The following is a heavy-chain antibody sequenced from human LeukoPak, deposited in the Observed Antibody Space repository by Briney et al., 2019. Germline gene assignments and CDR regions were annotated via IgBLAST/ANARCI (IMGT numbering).Heavy chain of an antibody. CDR2: ISGNGRGDI. V-gene: IGHV3-21*01. D-gene: IGHD3-10*01. CDR1: GFTFNNYA. CDR3: ARDAYGSGSYRRWFDP. J-gene: IGHJ5*02. Sequence: PGGSLRLSCAASGFTFNNYAMSWVRQAPGKGLEWVSAISGNGRGDIYYTDSVKGRFTISRDNAKNSLYLQMNSLRAEDTAVYYCARDAYGSGSYRRWFDPWGQGTLVTVSS.